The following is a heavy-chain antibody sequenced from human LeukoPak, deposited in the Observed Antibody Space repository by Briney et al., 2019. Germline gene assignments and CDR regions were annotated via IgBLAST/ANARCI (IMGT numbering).Heavy chain of an antibody. CDR3: AKMRGQYYHSYYMDA. Sequence: GGSLRLSCAASGFTFSSCAMSWVRQAPGKGLEWVSAISGSGVSTYYADSVKGRFTISRDKSMNTLYLQMNSLRAEDTAVYYCAKMRGQYYHSYYMDAWGKGTTVTVSS. CDR1: GFTFSSCA. J-gene: IGHJ6*03. V-gene: IGHV3-23*01. CDR2: ISGSGVST.